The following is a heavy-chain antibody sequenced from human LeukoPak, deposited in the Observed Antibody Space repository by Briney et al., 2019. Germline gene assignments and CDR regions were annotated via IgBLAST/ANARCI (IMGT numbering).Heavy chain of an antibody. CDR3: AKGKASGWYWFGYFDY. V-gene: IGHV3-23*01. CDR1: GFTFSSYA. D-gene: IGHD6-19*01. J-gene: IGHJ4*02. CDR2: ISGSGGST. Sequence: GGSLRLSCAASGFTFSSYAMSWVRQAPGKGLEWVSAISGSGGSTYYADSVKGRFTISRDNSKNTLYPQMNSLRAEDTAVYYCAKGKASGWYWFGYFDYWAREPWSPSPQ.